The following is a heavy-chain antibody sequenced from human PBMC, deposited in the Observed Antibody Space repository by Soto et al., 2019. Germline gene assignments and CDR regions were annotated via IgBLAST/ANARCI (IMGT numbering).Heavy chain of an antibody. V-gene: IGHV3-11*01. CDR1: GFTFSDYY. CDR3: ARGGIVVVVAALGFDY. CDR2: ISSSGSTI. Sequence: GESLKISCAASGFTFSDYYMSWIRQAPGKGLEWVSYISSSGSTIYYADSVKGRFTISRDNAKNSLYLQMNSLRAEDTAVYYCARGGIVVVVAALGFDYWGQGTLVTVSS. D-gene: IGHD2-15*01. J-gene: IGHJ4*02.